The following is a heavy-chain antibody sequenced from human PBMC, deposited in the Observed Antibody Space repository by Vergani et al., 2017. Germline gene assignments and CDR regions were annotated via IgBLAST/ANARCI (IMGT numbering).Heavy chain of an antibody. CDR2: IIPIFGTA. CDR3: ADDGRGLNYDGAGSYYNYFDY. D-gene: IGHD3-10*01. V-gene: IGHV1-69*06. CDR1: GGTFSSYA. J-gene: IGHJ4*02. Sequence: QVQLVQSGAEVKKPGSSVKVSCKASGGTFSSYAISWVRQAPGQGLEWMGGIIPIFGTANYAEKFQGRVTITADTSTSTAYMELSRLSSEDTAVYYCADDGRGLNYDGAGSYYNYFDYWGQGALVTVSS.